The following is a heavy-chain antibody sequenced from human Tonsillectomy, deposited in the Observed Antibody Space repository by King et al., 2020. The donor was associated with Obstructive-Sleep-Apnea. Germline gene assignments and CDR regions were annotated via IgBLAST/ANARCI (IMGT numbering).Heavy chain of an antibody. CDR2: ISGSGGTT. CDR1: GFTFTSFA. D-gene: IGHD1-26*01. CDR3: AKDFFPEGATSSIDY. J-gene: IGHJ4*02. V-gene: IGHV3-23*04. Sequence: VQLVESGGGLVQPGGSLRLSCAASGFTFTSFAMSWVRQAPGKGLEWVSTISGSGGTTYYADSVKGRFTISRDNSKNTLYLQMNSLRAEDTAVYYCAKDFFPEGATSSIDYWGQGTLVTVSS.